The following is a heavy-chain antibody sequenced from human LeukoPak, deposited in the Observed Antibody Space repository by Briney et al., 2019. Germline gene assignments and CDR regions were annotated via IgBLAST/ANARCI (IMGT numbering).Heavy chain of an antibody. Sequence: GASVKVSCKASGYTFTSYGVSWVRQAPGQGLEWMGWISAYNGNTNYAQKLQGRVTMTTDTSTSTAYMALRSLRSDDTAVYYCARAFSVVPAASRWFDPWGQGTLVTVS. CDR3: ARAFSVVPAASRWFDP. V-gene: IGHV1-18*01. D-gene: IGHD2-2*01. CDR1: GYTFTSYG. CDR2: ISAYNGNT. J-gene: IGHJ5*02.